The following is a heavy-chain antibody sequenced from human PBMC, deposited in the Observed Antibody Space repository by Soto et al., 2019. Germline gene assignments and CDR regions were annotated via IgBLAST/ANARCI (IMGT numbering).Heavy chain of an antibody. D-gene: IGHD5-12*01. CDR2: VWYDGGNK. J-gene: IGHJ6*02. CDR1: GFTFSSYG. CDR3: VRAAGYSGDDYVYYYGIDV. V-gene: IGHV3-33*01. Sequence: QVQLVESGGGVVQPGRSLRLSCAASGFTFSSYGMHWVRNAPGKGLEWVALVWYDGGNKYYADSVKGRFTISRDNSKNTLYLHMNSRRDEDTAVYYCVRAAGYSGDDYVYYYGIDVWGQGTTVTVSS.